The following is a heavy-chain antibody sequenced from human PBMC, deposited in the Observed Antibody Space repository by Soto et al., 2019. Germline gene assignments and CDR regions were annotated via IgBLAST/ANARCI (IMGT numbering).Heavy chain of an antibody. CDR3: ARDWFGIDY. D-gene: IGHD3-16*01. CDR2: INPYNGNT. Sequence: QVQLVQSGAEVKKPGASVKVSCKASGYTFTSYGISWVRQAPGQGLEWMGWINPYNGNTNYAQKLPGRVTMTTDTSTNTAYMELRRLRSDDTAVYYCARDWFGIDYWGQGTLVTVSS. J-gene: IGHJ4*02. CDR1: GYTFTSYG. V-gene: IGHV1-18*01.